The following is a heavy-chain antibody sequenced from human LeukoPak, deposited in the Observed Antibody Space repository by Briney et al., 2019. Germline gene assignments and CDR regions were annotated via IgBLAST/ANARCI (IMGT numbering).Heavy chain of an antibody. CDR3: ARDGNIVVVPAANNWFDP. CDR1: GGSISSSSYY. CDR2: IYYSGST. J-gene: IGHJ5*02. D-gene: IGHD2-2*01. V-gene: IGHV4-39*07. Sequence: SETLSLTCTVSGGSISSSSYYWGWIRQPPGKGLEWIGSIYYSGSTYYNPSLKSRVTISVDTSRNQFSLKLSSVTAADTAVYYCARDGNIVVVPAANNWFDPWGQGTLVTVSS.